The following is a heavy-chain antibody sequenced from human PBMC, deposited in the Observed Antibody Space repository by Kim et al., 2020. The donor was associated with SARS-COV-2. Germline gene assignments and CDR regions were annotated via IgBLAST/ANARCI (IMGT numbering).Heavy chain of an antibody. CDR1: GGSFSGYY. Sequence: SETLSLTCAVYGGSFSGYYWSWIRQPPGKGLEWIGEINHSGSTNYNPSLKSRVTISVDTSKNQFSLKLSSVTAADTAVYYCAINPITMVRGVNKARGRYFDYWGQGTLVTVSS. J-gene: IGHJ4*02. CDR3: AINPITMVRGVNKARGRYFDY. CDR2: INHSGST. D-gene: IGHD3-10*01. V-gene: IGHV4-34*01.